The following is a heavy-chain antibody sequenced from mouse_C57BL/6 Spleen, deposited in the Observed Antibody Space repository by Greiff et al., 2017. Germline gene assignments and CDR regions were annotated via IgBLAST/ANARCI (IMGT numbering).Heavy chain of an antibody. CDR2: IRNKANNHAT. D-gene: IGHD2-4*01. Sequence: RGGSMKLSCAASGFTFSDAWMDWVRQSPEKGLEWVAEIRNKANNHATYYAESVKGRFTISRDDSKSSVYLQMNSLRAEDTGIYYCTRFYYDYEAWFAYWGQGTLVTVSA. J-gene: IGHJ3*01. V-gene: IGHV6-6*01. CDR3: TRFYYDYEAWFAY. CDR1: GFTFSDAW.